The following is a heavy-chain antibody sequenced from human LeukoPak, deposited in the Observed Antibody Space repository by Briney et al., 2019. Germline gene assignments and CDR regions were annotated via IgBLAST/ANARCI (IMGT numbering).Heavy chain of an antibody. J-gene: IGHJ4*02. CDR3: AKDSFTVEMVTITRWMPFDQ. CDR2: ISGSGGST. D-gene: IGHD5-24*01. V-gene: IGHV3-23*01. CDR1: GFTFSSYA. Sequence: GGSLRLSCAASGFTFSSYAVSCVRQAPGKAREWVSAISGSGGSTYYADSVKGRFTISRHNSKNTLYLQMNSLRAEDTAVYYCAKDSFTVEMVTITRWMPFDQWGQETVVRVSS.